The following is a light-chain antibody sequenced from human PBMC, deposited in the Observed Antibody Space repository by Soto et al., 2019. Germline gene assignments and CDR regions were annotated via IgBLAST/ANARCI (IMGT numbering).Light chain of an antibody. Sequence: ELVLTQSPGTLSLSPGERATLSCRASRSVSSRYLAWYQQKPGQAPRLLIYDASSRATGIPDRFSGSGSETDFTLTISRLEPEDFAVYFCQHYGISRTFGQGTKVEIK. V-gene: IGKV3-20*01. CDR1: RSVSSRY. CDR2: DAS. CDR3: QHYGISRT. J-gene: IGKJ1*01.